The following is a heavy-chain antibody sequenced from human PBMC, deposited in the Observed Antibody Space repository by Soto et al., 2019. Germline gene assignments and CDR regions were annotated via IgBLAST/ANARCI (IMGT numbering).Heavy chain of an antibody. Sequence: PGGSLRLSCAASGFTFSSYAMSWDRQTPGKGLEWVSAISGSGGSTYYADSVKGRFTISRDNSKNTLYLQMNSLRAEDTAVYYCAKERHDSSGWRMPFDYWGQGTLVTVSS. CDR1: GFTFSSYA. D-gene: IGHD6-19*01. J-gene: IGHJ4*02. CDR2: ISGSGGST. CDR3: AKERHDSSGWRMPFDY. V-gene: IGHV3-23*01.